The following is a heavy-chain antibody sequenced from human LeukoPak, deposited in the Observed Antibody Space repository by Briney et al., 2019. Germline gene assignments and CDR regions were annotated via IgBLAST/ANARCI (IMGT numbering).Heavy chain of an antibody. J-gene: IGHJ4*02. CDR3: ARAVFDSSGYYHFDS. CDR1: GGSISTYY. Sequence: SETLSLTCTVSGGSISTYYWTWIRQPPGKGLEWIGYIYYSGNTNYNPSLKSRVTISLDTSKNQFSLKLSSVTAADTAVYYCARAVFDSSGYYHFDSWGQGTLVTVSS. V-gene: IGHV4-59*01. CDR2: IYYSGNT. D-gene: IGHD3-22*01.